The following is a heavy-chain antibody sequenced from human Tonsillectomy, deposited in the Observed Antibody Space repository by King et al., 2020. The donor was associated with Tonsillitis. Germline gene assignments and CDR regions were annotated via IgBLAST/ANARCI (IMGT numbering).Heavy chain of an antibody. CDR3: ARVGATDRGHY. Sequence: QLVQSGGGVVQPGRSLRLSCAASGFTFSSYGMHWVRQAPGKGLEWVAVISYDGSNKYYADSVKGRFTISRDNSKNTLYLQMNSLRAEDTAVYYCARVGATDRGHYWGQGTLVTVSS. CDR1: GFTFSSYG. J-gene: IGHJ4*02. CDR2: ISYDGSNK. D-gene: IGHD1-26*01. V-gene: IGHV3-30*03.